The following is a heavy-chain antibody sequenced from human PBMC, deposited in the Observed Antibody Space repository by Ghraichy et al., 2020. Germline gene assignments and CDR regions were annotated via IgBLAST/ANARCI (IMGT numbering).Heavy chain of an antibody. D-gene: IGHD1-26*01. CDR3: TRARGWELLVDY. CDR1: GGSFSGYY. CDR2: VNHSGSS. V-gene: IGHV4-34*01. J-gene: IGHJ4*01. Sequence: SETLSLTCAASGGSFSGYYWGWVRQAPGQGLEWIGEVNHSGSSNYNPSLRGRVTISLHTSKAQFSLTLNSVTAADTGVYYCTRARGWELLVDYWGHGTSVTVSS.